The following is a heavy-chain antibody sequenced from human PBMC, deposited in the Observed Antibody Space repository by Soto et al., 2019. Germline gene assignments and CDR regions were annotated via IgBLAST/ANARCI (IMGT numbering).Heavy chain of an antibody. CDR2: ISGSGGST. V-gene: IGHV3-23*01. D-gene: IGHD3-22*01. CDR1: GFTFSSYA. Sequence: EVQLLESGGGLVQPGVSLRLSCAASGFTFSSYAMSWVRQAPGQGLEWVSAISGSGGSTYYADSVKGRFTISRDNPKNTLYLQMNSLRAEDTAVYYCAKDMIIGFDYWGQGTLVTVSS. CDR3: AKDMIIGFDY. J-gene: IGHJ4*02.